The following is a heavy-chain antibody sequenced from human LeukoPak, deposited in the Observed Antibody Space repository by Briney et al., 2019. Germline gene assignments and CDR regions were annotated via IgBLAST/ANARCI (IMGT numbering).Heavy chain of an antibody. J-gene: IGHJ4*02. V-gene: IGHV3-48*03. CDR3: ARGVYYYDSSGYSLFDY. Sequence: GGSLRLSCAASGFTFSSYEMNWVRQAPGKGLEWVSYISSSGSTIYYADSVKGRFTISRDNAKNSLYLQMNSLRAEDTAVYYSARGVYYYDSSGYSLFDYWGQGTLVTVSS. D-gene: IGHD3-22*01. CDR1: GFTFSSYE. CDR2: ISSSGSTI.